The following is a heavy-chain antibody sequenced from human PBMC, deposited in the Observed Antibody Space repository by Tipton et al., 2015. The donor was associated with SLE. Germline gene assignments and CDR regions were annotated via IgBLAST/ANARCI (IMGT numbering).Heavy chain of an antibody. CDR2: IWYDGSNK. D-gene: IGHD3-16*02. CDR3: ARDVMSDYIWGSYRTSGMDV. CDR1: GFTFSSYG. V-gene: IGHV3-33*01. Sequence: SLRLSCAASGFTFSSYGMHWVRQAPGKGLEWVAVIWYDGSNKYYADSVKGRFTISRDNSKKTLYLQMNSLRAEDTAVYYCARDVMSDYIWGSYRTSGMDVWGQGTTVTVSS. J-gene: IGHJ6*02.